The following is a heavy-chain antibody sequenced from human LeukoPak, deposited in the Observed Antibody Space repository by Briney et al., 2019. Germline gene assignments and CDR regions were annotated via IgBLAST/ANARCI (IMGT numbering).Heavy chain of an antibody. D-gene: IGHD5-24*01. Sequence: GGSLRLSCTASGFTFGDYAMSWFRQAPGKGLEWVGFIRSKAYGGTTEYDASVKGRFTISRDDSKSIAYLQMNSLKTEDTAVYYCTRGDEEMATDYWGQGTLVTVSS. J-gene: IGHJ4*02. CDR3: TRGDEEMATDY. CDR1: GFTFGDYA. CDR2: IRSKAYGGTT. V-gene: IGHV3-49*03.